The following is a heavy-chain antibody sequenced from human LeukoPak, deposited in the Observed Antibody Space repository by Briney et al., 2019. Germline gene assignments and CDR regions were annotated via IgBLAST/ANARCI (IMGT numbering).Heavy chain of an antibody. J-gene: IGHJ4*02. D-gene: IGHD3-22*01. Sequence: PGGSLRLSCAASGFTFSGSALHWVRQASGKGLEWVGRIRSKANSYATAYAASVKGRFTISRDDSKNTAYLQMNSLKTEDTAVYYCTRHNVDRPYWGQGTLVTVSS. V-gene: IGHV3-73*01. CDR1: GFTFSGSA. CDR3: TRHNVDRPY. CDR2: IRSKANSYAT.